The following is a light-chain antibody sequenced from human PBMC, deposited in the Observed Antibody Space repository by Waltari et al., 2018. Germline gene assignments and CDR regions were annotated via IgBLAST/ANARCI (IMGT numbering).Light chain of an antibody. Sequence: EIVMTQSPLSLPVTPGEPASISCRSSQSLLDNNGYNFLDWYLQKPGQSPQILIYLGSNRASGVPDRFSGSGSGTDFKLKISRVEAEDAGVYYCTEALQSVTFGQGTRLEIK. J-gene: IGKJ5*01. CDR3: TEALQSVT. V-gene: IGKV2-28*01. CDR2: LGS. CDR1: QSLLDNNGYNF.